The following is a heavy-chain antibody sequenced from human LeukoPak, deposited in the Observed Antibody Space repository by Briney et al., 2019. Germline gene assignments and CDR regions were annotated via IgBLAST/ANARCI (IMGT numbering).Heavy chain of an antibody. Sequence: GGSLRLSCAASGFTFSSYSMNWVRQAPGKGLEWVSSISSSSSYIYYADSVKGRFTISRDNAKNSLYLQVNSLRAEDTAVYYRARGLSMVRGGRGFDPWGQGTLVTVSS. V-gene: IGHV3-21*01. CDR3: ARGLSMVRGGRGFDP. CDR1: GFTFSSYS. J-gene: IGHJ5*02. D-gene: IGHD3-10*01. CDR2: ISSSSSYI.